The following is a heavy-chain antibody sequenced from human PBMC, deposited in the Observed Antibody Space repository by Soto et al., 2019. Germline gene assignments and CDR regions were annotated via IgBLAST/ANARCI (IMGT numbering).Heavy chain of an antibody. V-gene: IGHV3-33*01. CDR2: IWYDGSNK. D-gene: IGHD6-13*01. CDR1: GFTFSSYG. Sequence: QVQLVESGGGVVQPGRSLRLSCAASGFTFSSYGMHWVRQAPGKGLEWVAVIWYDGSNKYYADSVKGRFTISRDNSKNTLYLQMNSLRAEDTAVYYCARVSSSSWYFDYWGQGTLVTVSS. CDR3: ARVSSSSWYFDY. J-gene: IGHJ4*02.